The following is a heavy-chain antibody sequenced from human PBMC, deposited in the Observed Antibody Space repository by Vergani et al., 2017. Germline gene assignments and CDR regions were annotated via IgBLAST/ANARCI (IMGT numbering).Heavy chain of an antibody. CDR1: GFTFSDRY. CDR2: TRNKTKNYTT. D-gene: IGHD2-15*01. CDR3: ARDLHPGAAYMDV. Sequence: EVQLVESGGGLVQPGGSLRLSCAASGFTFSDRYMGWVRQAPGKGLEWVGRTRNKTKNYTTEYATSVKGRFTISRDDSKNSLYLQMDSLKTDDTAVYYCARDLHPGAAYMDVWGKGTTVTVSS. J-gene: IGHJ6*03. V-gene: IGHV3-72*01.